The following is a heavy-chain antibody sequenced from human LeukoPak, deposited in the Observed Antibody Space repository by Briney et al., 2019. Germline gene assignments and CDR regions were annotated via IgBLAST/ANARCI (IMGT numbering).Heavy chain of an antibody. V-gene: IGHV1-8*01. CDR2: MNPNSGNT. D-gene: IGHD2-2*01. Sequence: GASVKVSCKASGYTFTSYDINWVRQATGQGLEWMGWMNPNSGNTGYAQKFQGRVTMTRNTSISTAYMELSSLGSEDTAVYYCARGYCSSTSCSNWFDPWGQGTLVTVSS. CDR3: ARGYCSSTSCSNWFDP. CDR1: GYTFTSYD. J-gene: IGHJ5*02.